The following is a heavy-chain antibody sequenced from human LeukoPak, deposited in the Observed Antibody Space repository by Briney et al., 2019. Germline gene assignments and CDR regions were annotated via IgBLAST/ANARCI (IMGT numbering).Heavy chain of an antibody. CDR1: GFAFSSYA. CDR3: AKDSVDIVVVPAAIHY. V-gene: IGHV3-23*01. J-gene: IGHJ4*02. CDR2: ISGSGGST. D-gene: IGHD2-2*02. Sequence: GGTLRLSCAASGFAFSSYAMRGVCQAPGEGLESVSAISGSGGSTYYADSVKGRFTISRDNSKNTLYLQMNSLRAEDTAVYYCAKDSVDIVVVPAAIHYWGQGTLVTVSS.